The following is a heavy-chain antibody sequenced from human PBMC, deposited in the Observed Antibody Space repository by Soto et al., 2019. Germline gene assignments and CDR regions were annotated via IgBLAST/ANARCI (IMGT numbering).Heavy chain of an antibody. CDR3: AVHRATPGAALSTCFGP. V-gene: IGHV4-31*02. CDR2: IYSSGAT. CDR1: GASVPWVWYF. Sequence: SETLSLTFCSFGASVPWVWYFWAWLGHLPGKGLQWIGYIYSSGATHYNPSLESRLSMSLDTSGNHSSLTLTSVTVADTAVYYCAVHRATPGAALSTCFGPWGQGSLVT. D-gene: IGHD1-26*01. J-gene: IGHJ5*02.